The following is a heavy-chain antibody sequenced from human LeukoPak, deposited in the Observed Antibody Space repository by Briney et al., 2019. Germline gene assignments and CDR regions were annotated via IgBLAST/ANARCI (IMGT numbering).Heavy chain of an antibody. V-gene: IGHV4-59*08. J-gene: IGHJ3*01. CDR1: GGSLSGYY. CDR2: IYYSGST. Sequence: SETLSLTCTVSGGSLSGYYWSWLRQPPGKGLEWIGYIYYSGSTNYNPSLKSRVTILVDTSKNRFSLKLSSVTAADTAVYYCARQIADWGQGTMVTVSS. D-gene: IGHD6-13*01. CDR3: ARQIAD.